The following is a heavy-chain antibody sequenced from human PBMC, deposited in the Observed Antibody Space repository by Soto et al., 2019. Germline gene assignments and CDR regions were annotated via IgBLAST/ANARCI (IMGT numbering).Heavy chain of an antibody. J-gene: IGHJ4*02. Sequence: GGSLRLSCAASGLTFSGHWMTWVRQAPGKGLEWVANIKQDGSEKYYVDSVKGRFTISRDNAKNSVFLQMNSLTVEDTAMDYCASRVPDVAYYGVFDYWGQGTLVTVSS. CDR2: IKQDGSEK. CDR1: GLTFSGHW. D-gene: IGHD3-3*01. CDR3: ASRVPDVAYYGVFDY. V-gene: IGHV3-7*03.